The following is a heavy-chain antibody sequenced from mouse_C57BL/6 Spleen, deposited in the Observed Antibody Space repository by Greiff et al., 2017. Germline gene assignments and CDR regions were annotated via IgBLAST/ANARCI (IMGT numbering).Heavy chain of an antibody. CDR2: INPYNGGT. D-gene: IGHD1-1*01. CDR1: GYTFTDYY. J-gene: IGHJ4*01. Sequence: EVQLQQSGPVLVKPGASVKMSCKASGYTFTDYYMNWVKQSHGKSLEWIGVINPYNGGTSYNQKFKGKATLTVDKSSSTAYMELNNLTSKVSAVYYCARKDATECAMDYWGQVTSGTVSS. CDR3: ARKDATECAMDY. V-gene: IGHV1-19*01.